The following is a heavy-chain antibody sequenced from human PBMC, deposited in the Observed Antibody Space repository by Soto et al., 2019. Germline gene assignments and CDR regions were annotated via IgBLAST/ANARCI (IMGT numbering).Heavy chain of an antibody. CDR1: GGSTRNYF. V-gene: IGHV4-59*01. J-gene: IGHJ5*02. D-gene: IGHD3-9*01. CDR3: ARYVNPYDTAVWFDP. Sequence: QVQLQESGPGLVKPSETLSLTCTVSGGSTRNYFWSWIWQPPGKGLEWIGCIYYSGTTNYNSSLKSRVTISLDTSKNQFSLRLRSVTAADTAVYYCARYVNPYDTAVWFDPWGQGTLVTVSS. CDR2: IYYSGTT.